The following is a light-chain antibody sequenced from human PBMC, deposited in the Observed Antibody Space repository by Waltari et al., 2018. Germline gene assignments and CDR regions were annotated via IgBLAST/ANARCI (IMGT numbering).Light chain of an antibody. J-gene: IGLJ2*01. CDR1: SSNIGAGYD. CDR2: GNN. Sequence: QSVLTQPPSVSGAPGQRVTISCSGSSSNIGAGYDVHWYQQPTGTAPKLLIYGNNNRPSGVPDRFSGSQSGTSASLAITGLQAEDEADYYCQSYDRNLVIFGGGTKLTVL. V-gene: IGLV1-40*01. CDR3: QSYDRNLVI.